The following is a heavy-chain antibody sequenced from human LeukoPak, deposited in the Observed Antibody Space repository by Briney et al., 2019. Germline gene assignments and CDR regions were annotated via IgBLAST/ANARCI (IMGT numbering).Heavy chain of an antibody. D-gene: IGHD3-3*01. V-gene: IGHV4-34*01. J-gene: IGHJ6*02. CDR2: INHSGST. CDR3: ARGRSRDFWSGYHYYYYGMDV. Sequence: SETLSLTCAVYGGSFSGYYWSWIRQPPGKGLEWIGEINHSGSTNYNPSLKSRVTISVVTSKNQFSLKLSSVTAADTAVYYCARGRSRDFWSGYHYYYYGMDVWGQGTTVTVSS. CDR1: GGSFSGYY.